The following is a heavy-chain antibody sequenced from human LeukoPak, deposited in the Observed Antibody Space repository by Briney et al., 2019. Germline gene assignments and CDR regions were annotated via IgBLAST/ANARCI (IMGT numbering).Heavy chain of an antibody. CDR2: ISSSSSYI. V-gene: IGHV3-21*01. D-gene: IGHD5-24*01. CDR3: ARGRDGGLYYFDY. J-gene: IGHJ4*02. Sequence: GSLRLSCAASGFTFSSYSMNWVRQAPGKGLEWVSSISSSSSYIYYADSVKGRFTISRDNAKNSLYLQMNSLRAEDTAVYYCARGRDGGLYYFDYWGQGTLVTVSS. CDR1: GFTFSSYS.